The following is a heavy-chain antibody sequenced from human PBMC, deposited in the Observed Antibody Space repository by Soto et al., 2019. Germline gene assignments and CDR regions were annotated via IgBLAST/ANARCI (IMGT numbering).Heavy chain of an antibody. CDR2: ISSSGYST. J-gene: IGHJ4*02. V-gene: IGHV3-23*01. Sequence: GGSLRLSYAASGFTFKNYAMSWVRQAPGKGLEWGSAISSSGYSTYYAYSVKGRFTISRDNSKNTAYLQMNNLRAEDTAVYYCAKGSVVVAAKFDSWGQGTLVTVSS. CDR1: GFTFKNYA. CDR3: AKGSVVVAAKFDS. D-gene: IGHD2-21*02.